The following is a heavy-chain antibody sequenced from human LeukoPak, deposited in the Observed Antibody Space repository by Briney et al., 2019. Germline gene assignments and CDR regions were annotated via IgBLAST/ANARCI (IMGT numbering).Heavy chain of an antibody. Sequence: GGSLRLSCAASGFTFSDHAMTWVRQTLAKGLESVSSTSAGGDITHYAESVKGRFTISRDNSKNTLYLQMNSLRAEDTAVYYCAKVVVPTYYYDSSGYYPDYWGQGTLVTVSS. D-gene: IGHD3-22*01. CDR1: GFTFSDHA. CDR2: TSAGGDIT. J-gene: IGHJ4*02. CDR3: AKVVVPTYYYDSSGYYPDY. V-gene: IGHV3-23*01.